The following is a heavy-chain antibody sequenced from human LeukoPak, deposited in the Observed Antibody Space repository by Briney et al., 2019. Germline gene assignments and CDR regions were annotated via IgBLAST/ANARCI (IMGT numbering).Heavy chain of an antibody. J-gene: IGHJ4*02. D-gene: IGHD5-12*01. CDR3: ARDLNWDTGYLFDY. CDR2: IYTSGST. Sequence: PSETLSLTCTVSGGSISSYYWSWIRQPAGKGLEWIGRIYTSGSTNYNPSLKSRVTISVDASKNQFSLNLSSVAGADTAVNYCARDLNWDTGYLFDYWGQGTLVTVSS. V-gene: IGHV4-4*07. CDR1: GGSISSYY.